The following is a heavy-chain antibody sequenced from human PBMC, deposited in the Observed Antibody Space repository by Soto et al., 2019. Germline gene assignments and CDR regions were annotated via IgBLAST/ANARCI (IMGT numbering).Heavy chain of an antibody. CDR1: GGSISSYY. Sequence: SETLSLTCTVSGGSISSYYWSWIRQPPGKGLEWIGYIYYSGSTNYNPSLKSRVTISVDTSKNQFSLKLSSVTAADTAVYYCARGGYSGYGSDYWGQGTLVTV. CDR2: IYYSGST. CDR3: ARGGYSGYGSDY. D-gene: IGHD5-12*01. J-gene: IGHJ4*02. V-gene: IGHV4-59*01.